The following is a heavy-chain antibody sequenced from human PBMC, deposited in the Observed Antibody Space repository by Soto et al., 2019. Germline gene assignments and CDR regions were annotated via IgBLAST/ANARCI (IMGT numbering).Heavy chain of an antibody. V-gene: IGHV4-4*07. J-gene: IGHJ4*02. CDR3: AIDGMTTGDT. Sequence: QLQLQESGPGQVRPSETLSLTCIVSGVSVRSYTLSWVRQPANKGLEWIGRVFSSVSATYNPYLKSRVSISMDTPENRISLKLDSVTAADAGGYFCAIDGMTTGDTWGTGTLVTVSS. CDR2: VFSSVSA. CDR1: GVSVRSYT. D-gene: IGHD2-21*02.